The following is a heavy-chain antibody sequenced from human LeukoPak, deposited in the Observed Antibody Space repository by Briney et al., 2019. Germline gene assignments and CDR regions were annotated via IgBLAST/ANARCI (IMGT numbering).Heavy chain of an antibody. CDR2: IYYSGST. J-gene: IGHJ3*02. D-gene: IGHD3-22*01. CDR3: ARGKTYYDISKDAFDI. CDR1: GGSISSYY. V-gene: IGHV4-59*01. Sequence: SETLSLTCTVSGGSISSYYWSWIRQPPGKGLEWIGYIYYSGSTNYNPSLKSRITISVDTSKNQFSLKLSSVTAADTAVYYCARGKTYYDISKDAFDIWGQGTMVTVSS.